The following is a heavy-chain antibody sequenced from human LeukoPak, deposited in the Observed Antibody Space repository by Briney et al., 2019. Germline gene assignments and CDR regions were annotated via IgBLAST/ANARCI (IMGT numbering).Heavy chain of an antibody. CDR2: ISAYNGNT. Sequence: ASVKVPCKASGYTFTSYGISWVRQAPGQGLEWMGWISAYNGNTNYAQKLQGRVTMTTDTSTSTAYMELRSLRSDDTAVYYCARDAITIFGVVTPLDPWGQGTLVTVSS. J-gene: IGHJ5*02. CDR3: ARDAITIFGVVTPLDP. CDR1: GYTFTSYG. V-gene: IGHV1-18*01. D-gene: IGHD3-3*01.